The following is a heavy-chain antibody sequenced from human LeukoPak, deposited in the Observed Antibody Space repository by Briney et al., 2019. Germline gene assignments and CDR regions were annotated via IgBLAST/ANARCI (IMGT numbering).Heavy chain of an antibody. D-gene: IGHD1-26*01. CDR3: ARGQWELLPLREASWFDP. CDR2: IYHSGST. V-gene: IGHV4-38-2*02. CDR1: GYSISSGYY. J-gene: IGHJ5*02. Sequence: SETLSLTCTVSGYSISSGYYWGWIRQPPGKGLEWIGSIYHSGSTYYNPSLKSRVTISVDTSKNQFSLKLSSVTAADTAVYYCARGQWELLPLREASWFDPWGQGTLVTVSS.